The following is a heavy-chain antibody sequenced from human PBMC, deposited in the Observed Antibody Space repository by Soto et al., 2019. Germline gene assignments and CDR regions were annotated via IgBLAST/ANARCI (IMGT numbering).Heavy chain of an antibody. CDR2: IYYSGST. V-gene: IGHV4-31*03. D-gene: IGHD3-10*01. CDR3: ARVTRRKLLWFGEFDY. J-gene: IGHJ4*02. CDR1: GGSISSGGYY. Sequence: SETLSLTCTVSGGSISSGGYYWSWIRQHPGKGLEWIGYIYYSGSTYYNPSLKSRVTISVDTSKNQFSLKLSSVTAADTAVYYCARVTRRKLLWFGEFDYWGQGTLVTVSS.